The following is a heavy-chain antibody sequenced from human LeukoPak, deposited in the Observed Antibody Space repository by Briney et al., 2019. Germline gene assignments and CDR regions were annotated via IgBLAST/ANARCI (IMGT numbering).Heavy chain of an antibody. CDR2: INHSGST. D-gene: IGHD7-27*01. CDR1: GGSFSGYY. V-gene: IGHV4-34*01. Sequence: NTSETLSLTCAVYGGSFSGYYWSWIRQPPGKGLEWIGEINHSGSTNYNPSLKSRVTISVDTSKNQFSLKLSSVTAADTAVYYCARGGAGDWGSDYWYFDLWGRGTLVTVSS. J-gene: IGHJ2*01. CDR3: ARGGAGDWGSDYWYFDL.